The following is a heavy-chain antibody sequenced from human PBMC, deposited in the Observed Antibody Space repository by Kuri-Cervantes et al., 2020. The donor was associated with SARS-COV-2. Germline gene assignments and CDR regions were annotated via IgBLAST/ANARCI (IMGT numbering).Heavy chain of an antibody. J-gene: IGHJ6*02. V-gene: IGHV4-61*01. CDR2: IYYNGST. CDR1: GSPVSSGSYY. CDR3: ARHGYGDPLTYYYGMDV. Sequence: GSLRLSCTVSGSPVSSGSYYWSWIRQPPGKGLEWIGYIYYNGSTNYNPSLKSRVAISVDTSKNQFSLKLSSVTAADTAMYYCARHGYGDPLTYYYGMDVWGQGTTVTVSS. D-gene: IGHD4-17*01.